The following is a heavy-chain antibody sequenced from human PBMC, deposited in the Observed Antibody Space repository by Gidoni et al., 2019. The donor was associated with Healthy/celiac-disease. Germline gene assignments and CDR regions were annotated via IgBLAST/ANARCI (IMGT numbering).Heavy chain of an antibody. D-gene: IGHD3-3*01. V-gene: IGHV3-30*04. CDR1: GFTFSSYA. J-gene: IGHJ4*02. Sequence: QVQLVESGGGVVQPGRSLRLSCAASGFTFSSYAMHWVRQAPGKGLEWVAVISYDGSNKYYADSVKGRFTISRDNSKNTLYLQMNSLRAEDTAVYYCARDREYYDFWSGYAIDYWGQGTLVTVSS. CDR3: ARDREYYDFWSGYAIDY. CDR2: ISYDGSNK.